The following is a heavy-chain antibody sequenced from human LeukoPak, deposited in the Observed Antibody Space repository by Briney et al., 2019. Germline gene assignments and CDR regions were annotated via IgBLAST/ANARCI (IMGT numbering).Heavy chain of an antibody. CDR1: GSSISSYY. Sequence: SETLSLTCTVSGSSISSYYWSWIRQPPGKGLEWIGYIYYSGSTNYNPSLKSRVTISVDTSKNQFSLKLSSVTAADTAVYYCARDRGYYTGYNWFDPWGQGTLVTVSS. V-gene: IGHV4-59*01. D-gene: IGHD3-3*01. CDR2: IYYSGST. J-gene: IGHJ5*02. CDR3: ARDRGYYTGYNWFDP.